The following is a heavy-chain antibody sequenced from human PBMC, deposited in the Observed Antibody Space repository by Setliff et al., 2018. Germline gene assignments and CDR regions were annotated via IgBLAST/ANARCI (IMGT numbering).Heavy chain of an antibody. CDR1: GGSISHHY. J-gene: IGHJ6*04. V-gene: IGHV4-59*11. CDR2: MYNSGNT. CDR3: ARALLWFGEGTDV. D-gene: IGHD3-10*01. Sequence: SETLSLTCTVSGGSISHHYWSWIRQPPGKGLEWVGYMYNSGNTNYNPSLRRRVAISVDKSKSQFSLKLSSVTAADTAVYYCARALLWFGEGTDVWGKGTTVTVSS.